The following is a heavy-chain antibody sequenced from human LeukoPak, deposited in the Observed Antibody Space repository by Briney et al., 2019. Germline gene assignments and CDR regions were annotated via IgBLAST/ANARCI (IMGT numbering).Heavy chain of an antibody. CDR1: GFTFSYSA. J-gene: IGHJ3*02. Sequence: GGSLRLSCAASGFTFSYSAVHCVRQASGKGLDWVGRIRSKTYTYATAYAASVKGRFTISRDDSQNTAYLQMNSRKTEDTAVYYCTGMYRVAFDIWGLGTMVTVSS. CDR2: IRSKTYTYAT. V-gene: IGHV3-73*01. D-gene: IGHD2-8*01. CDR3: TGMYRVAFDI.